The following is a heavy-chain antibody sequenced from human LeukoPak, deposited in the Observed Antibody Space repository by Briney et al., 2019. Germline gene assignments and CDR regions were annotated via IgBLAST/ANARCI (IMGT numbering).Heavy chain of an antibody. CDR1: GYTFTCYY. V-gene: IGHV1-2*06. Sequence: ASVKVSCKASGYTFTCYYMHWVRQAPGQGLEWMGRINPNSGGTNYAQKFQGRVTMTRDTSISTAYMELSRLRSDDTAVYYCARDTRVGAAYYFDYWGQGTLVTVSS. CDR3: ARDTRVGAAYYFDY. J-gene: IGHJ4*02. D-gene: IGHD2-15*01. CDR2: INPNSGGT.